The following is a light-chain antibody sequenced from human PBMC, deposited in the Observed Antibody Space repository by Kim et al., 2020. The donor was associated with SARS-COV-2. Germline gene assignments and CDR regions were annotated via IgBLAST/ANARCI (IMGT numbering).Light chain of an antibody. V-gene: IGKV3-15*01. Sequence: EILMTQSPATLSVSPGERVTLSCRASESISNYLAWYQQKPGQAPRLLIYGASTRATGIPARFSGSGTGTEFTLTISSLQSEDFALYYCQQYNDWPPRDTFGQGTKLEI. J-gene: IGKJ2*01. CDR1: ESISNY. CDR3: QQYNDWPPRDT. CDR2: GAS.